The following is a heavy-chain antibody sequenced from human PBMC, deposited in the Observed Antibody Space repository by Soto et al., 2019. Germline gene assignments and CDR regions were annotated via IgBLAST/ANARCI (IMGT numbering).Heavy chain of an antibody. Sequence: PSETLSLTCTVAGGSISSYYWSWIRQPPGKGLEWRGEINHSGSTNDNPSLKRRVTISVDTSTNQFSVKLSSVTAADTAVYYCARAVPFGVVRSRGQGTLVTVSS. CDR3: ARAVPFGVVRS. D-gene: IGHD3-3*01. J-gene: IGHJ4*02. CDR1: GGSISSYY. V-gene: IGHV4-34*01. CDR2: INHSGST.